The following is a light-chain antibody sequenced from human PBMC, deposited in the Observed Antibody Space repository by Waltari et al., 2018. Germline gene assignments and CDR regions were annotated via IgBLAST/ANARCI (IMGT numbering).Light chain of an antibody. Sequence: EIVLTQSPGTLSLSPGERATLSCRASQSVSRALAWSQQKPGQAPRLLISGASNRATGIPDRFSGSGSGTDFSLTISSLEPEDFAVYYCQHYVRLPATFGQGTKVEIK. CDR3: QHYVRLPAT. J-gene: IGKJ1*01. V-gene: IGKV3-20*01. CDR2: GAS. CDR1: QSVSRA.